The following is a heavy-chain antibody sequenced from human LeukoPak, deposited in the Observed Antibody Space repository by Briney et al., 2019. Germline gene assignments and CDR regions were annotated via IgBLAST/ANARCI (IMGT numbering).Heavy chain of an antibody. J-gene: IGHJ4*02. V-gene: IGHV3-30-3*01. CDR3: ARDSSGSGSYPTLDY. Sequence: PGGSLRLSCAASGFTFSSYAMHWVRQAPGKGLEWVAVISYDGSNEYYADSVKGRFTISRDNSKNTLYLQMNSLRAEDTAVYYCARDSSGSGSYPTLDYWGQGTLVTVSS. CDR2: ISYDGSNE. D-gene: IGHD3-10*01. CDR1: GFTFSSYA.